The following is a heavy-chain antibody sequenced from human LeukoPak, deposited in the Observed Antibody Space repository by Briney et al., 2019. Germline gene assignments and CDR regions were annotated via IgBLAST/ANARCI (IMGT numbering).Heavy chain of an antibody. D-gene: IGHD2-8*02. Sequence: GGSLRLPCAASGFTFGSYAMYWVRQAPGKGLEWVSGISGSGGSTFYADSVKGRFTISRDNAKNSLYLQMNSLRAEDTAVYYCARDSRGTGAFDMWGQGTMVTVSS. J-gene: IGHJ3*02. CDR3: ARDSRGTGAFDM. CDR2: ISGSGGST. V-gene: IGHV3-23*01. CDR1: GFTFGSYA.